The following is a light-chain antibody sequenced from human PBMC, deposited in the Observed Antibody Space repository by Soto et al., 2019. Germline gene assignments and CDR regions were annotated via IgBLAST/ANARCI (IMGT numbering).Light chain of an antibody. CDR3: SSYTSSSTLYV. V-gene: IGLV2-14*03. CDR2: DVA. Sequence: QSALTQPASVSGSPGQSIAISCTGASIDVGGYNYVSWYQQHPGKAPKLMIYDVASRPSGVSDRFSGSKSGNTASLSISGLPAEDEADYDCSSYTSSSTLYVFGTGTKLTVL. CDR1: SIDVGGYNY. J-gene: IGLJ1*01.